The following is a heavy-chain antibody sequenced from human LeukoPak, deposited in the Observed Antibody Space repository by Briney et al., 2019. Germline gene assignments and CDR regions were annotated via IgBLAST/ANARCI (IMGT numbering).Heavy chain of an antibody. CDR1: GGAISSSPYF. CDR2: ISYTGST. J-gene: IGHJ6*02. Sequence: SETLSLTCSVSGGAISSSPYFWVWIRQPPGKDLEWIGSISYTGSTYYKPSLNSRVTISEDTSKKQSSLKLSSVTAADTAVYYCARRGTGSHYYGMDVWGQGTTVTVSS. V-gene: IGHV4-39*01. CDR3: ARRGTGSHYYGMDV. D-gene: IGHD6-19*01.